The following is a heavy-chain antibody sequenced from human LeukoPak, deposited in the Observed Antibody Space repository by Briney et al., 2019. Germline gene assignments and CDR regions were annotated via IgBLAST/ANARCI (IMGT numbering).Heavy chain of an antibody. CDR2: ISGGGGST. CDR1: GFTFSSYA. D-gene: IGHD3-3*01. CDR3: AKSHRAIFGVVIMHYFDY. Sequence: GGSLRLSCAASGFTFSSYAMSWVRQAPGKGLEWVSAISGGGGSTYYADSVKGRFTISRDNSKNTLYLQMNSLRAEDTDVYYCAKSHRAIFGVVIMHYFDYWGQGTLVTVSS. V-gene: IGHV3-23*01. J-gene: IGHJ4*02.